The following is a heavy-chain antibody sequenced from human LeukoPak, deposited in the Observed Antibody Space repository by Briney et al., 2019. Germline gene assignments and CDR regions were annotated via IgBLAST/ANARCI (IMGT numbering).Heavy chain of an antibody. CDR1: GFTFSSYA. D-gene: IGHD1-26*01. CDR2: ISGSGGST. V-gene: IGHV3-23*01. Sequence: PGGSLRLSCAASGFTFSSYAMSWVRQAPGERLEWVSAISGSGGSTYYADSVKGRFTISRDNSKNTLYLQMNSLRAEDTAVYYCEKDLVGATRGRFDYWGRETLVTVSS. J-gene: IGHJ4*02. CDR3: EKDLVGATRGRFDY.